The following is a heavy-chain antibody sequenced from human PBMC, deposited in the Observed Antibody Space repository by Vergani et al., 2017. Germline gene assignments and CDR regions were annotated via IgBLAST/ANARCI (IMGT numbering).Heavy chain of an antibody. V-gene: IGHV1-2*04. D-gene: IGHD3-10*01. Sequence: QVQLVQSGAEVKKPGASVKVSCKASGYTFTGYYMHWVRQAPGQGLEWMGWINPNSGGTNYAQKFQGWVTMTRDTSISTAYMELSRLRSDDTAMYYCARDRESITMVRGVSNWFDPWGQGTLVTVSS. J-gene: IGHJ5*02. CDR1: GYTFTGYY. CDR3: ARDRESITMVRGVSNWFDP. CDR2: INPNSGGT.